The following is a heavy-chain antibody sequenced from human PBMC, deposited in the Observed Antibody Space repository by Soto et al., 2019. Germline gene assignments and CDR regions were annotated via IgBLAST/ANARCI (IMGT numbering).Heavy chain of an antibody. CDR2: IITVLGVA. J-gene: IGHJ4*02. D-gene: IGHD2-15*01. CDR3: ARHGRPGGY. V-gene: IGHV1-69*02. CDR1: GGLFNTFT. Sequence: QVQLVQSGAEVKKPGSSVRVSCKASGGLFNTFTISWVRQAPGKGFEWMGRIITVLGVANYAQKFQGRVTITADKSTSTAYMELSSLRSEDTAVYFCARHGRPGGYWGQGTLVTVSS.